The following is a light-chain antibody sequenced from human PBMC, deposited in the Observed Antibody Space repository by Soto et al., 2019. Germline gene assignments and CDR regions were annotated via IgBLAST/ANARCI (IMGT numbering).Light chain of an antibody. Sequence: EIVLTQSPGTLSLSPGERATLSCRASQSLSKNYLAWYQHKPGQAPRLLIHDASNRATGIPDRFSCSGSGTDFTFTISSLEPEDSAVYYCQQCVTAPLTFGPGTKVEI. CDR3: QQCVTAPLT. CDR2: DAS. J-gene: IGKJ1*01. V-gene: IGKV3-20*01. CDR1: QSLSKNY.